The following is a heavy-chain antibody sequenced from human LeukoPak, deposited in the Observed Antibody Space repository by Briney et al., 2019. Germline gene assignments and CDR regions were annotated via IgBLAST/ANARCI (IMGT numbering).Heavy chain of an antibody. Sequence: GDSMKISCKGSGYRFTYYWIGWVRRMPGKGLEWMGIIYPGDSHTRYGPSFQGQVTISADKSISPAYLQWRSLKASDTGTYYCARHNGKARYSSWYERAMDVWGQGTTVTASS. CDR1: GYRFTYYW. CDR2: IYPGDSHT. CDR3: ARHNGKARYSSWYERAMDV. J-gene: IGHJ6*02. D-gene: IGHD6-19*01. V-gene: IGHV5-51*01.